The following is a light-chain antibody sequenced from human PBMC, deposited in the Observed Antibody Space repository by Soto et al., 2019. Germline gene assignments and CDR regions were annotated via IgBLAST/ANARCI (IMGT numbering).Light chain of an antibody. CDR2: DAS. CDR3: QQRSNWPSIT. J-gene: IGKJ5*01. V-gene: IGKV3-11*01. Sequence: EIVLTKSQAPLSLSPWERATLSCRASQSVSSYLAWYQQKPGQAPRLLISDASNRATGIPARFSGSGFGTDFTLTISSLEAEDSAVYYCQQRSNWPSITFGQGTRLENK. CDR1: QSVSSY.